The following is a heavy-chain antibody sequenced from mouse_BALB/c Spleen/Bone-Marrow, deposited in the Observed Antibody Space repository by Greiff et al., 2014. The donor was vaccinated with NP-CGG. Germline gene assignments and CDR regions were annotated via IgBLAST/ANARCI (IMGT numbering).Heavy chain of an antibody. CDR2: VNPNNGGT. J-gene: IGHJ4*01. CDR1: GYSFTGYY. V-gene: IGHV1-18*01. Sequence: VHVKQSGPDLVKPGASLKISCKASGYSFTGYYMYWLKQSHGKSLEWIGRVNPNNGGTTYNQKFKDKVILTVDKSSTIAYMELRSLTSEDSAVYYCARDAMDYWGQGTSVTVSS. CDR3: ARDAMDY.